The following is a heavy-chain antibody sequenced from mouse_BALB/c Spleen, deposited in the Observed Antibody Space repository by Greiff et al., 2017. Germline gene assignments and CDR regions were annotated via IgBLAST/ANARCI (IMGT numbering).Heavy chain of an antibody. CDR2: IDPANGNT. CDR3: ARSGSVLRPAGFAY. V-gene: IGHV14-3*02. J-gene: IGHJ3*01. Sequence: VQLQQSGAELVKPGASVKLSCTASGFTFKDSYMHWVKQRPEQGLEWIGRIDPANGNTKYDPKFQGKATITADTSSNTAYLRLSSLTSEDTADYYCARSGSVLRPAGFAYWGQGTLVTVSA. CDR1: GFTFKDSY. D-gene: IGHD1-2*01.